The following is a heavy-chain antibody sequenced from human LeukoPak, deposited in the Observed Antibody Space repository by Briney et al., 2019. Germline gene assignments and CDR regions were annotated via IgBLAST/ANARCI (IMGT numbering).Heavy chain of an antibody. CDR3: ARMTYFYDGQGSYYFDY. D-gene: IGHD3-16*01. Sequence: SVKVSCKASGYTFTGYYMHWVRQAPGQGLEWMGGIIPVFGTTNYAQKFQGRVTITTDKSTSTAYMELSSLRSADTAVYYCARMTYFYDGQGSYYFDYWGPGTLVTVSS. V-gene: IGHV1-69*05. CDR1: GYTFTGYY. J-gene: IGHJ4*02. CDR2: IIPVFGTT.